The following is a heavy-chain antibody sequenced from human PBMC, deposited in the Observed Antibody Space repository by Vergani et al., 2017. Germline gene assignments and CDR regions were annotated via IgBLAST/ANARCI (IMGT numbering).Heavy chain of an antibody. J-gene: IGHJ5*02. V-gene: IGHV3-33*08. D-gene: IGHD1-14*01. CDR3: ARDLRLLYNRFDP. CDR2: TWYDGNNK. CDR1: GFTFSTYA. Sequence: VQLLESGGSLKQPGGSVRLSCAASGFTFSTYAMHWVRQAPGKGLEWVAVTWYDGNNKQYADSVKGRFTISRDNSKSTMYLQMNSLRDEDTGVYYCARDLRLLYNRFDPWGQGTLVIVSS.